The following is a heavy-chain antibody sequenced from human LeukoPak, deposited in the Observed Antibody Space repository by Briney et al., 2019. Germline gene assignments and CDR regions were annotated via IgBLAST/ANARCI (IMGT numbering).Heavy chain of an antibody. CDR1: GGSISSGSYY. CDR3: ATLLEEWFSSGFDYYMDV. CDR2: IYTSGST. V-gene: IGHV4-61*02. J-gene: IGHJ6*03. D-gene: IGHD3-3*01. Sequence: SQTLSLTCTVSGGSISSGSYYWSWIRQPAGKALEWIGRIYTSGSTNYNPSLKSRVTISVDTSKNQFSLRLSSVTAADTAVYYCATLLEEWFSSGFDYYMDVWGKGSTVTVSS.